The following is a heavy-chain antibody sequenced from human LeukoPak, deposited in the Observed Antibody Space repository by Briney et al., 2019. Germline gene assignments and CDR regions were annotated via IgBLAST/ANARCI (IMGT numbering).Heavy chain of an antibody. V-gene: IGHV1-69*11. CDR1: GGTFSSYA. CDR3: AREGYSYGLGYYMDV. J-gene: IGHJ6*03. Sequence: SVKVSCKASGGTFSSYAISWVRQAPGQGLEWMGRIIPIVGTANYAQKFQGRVTITADESTSTAYMELSSLRSEDTAVYYCAREGYSYGLGYYMDVWGKGTTVTVSS. D-gene: IGHD5-18*01. CDR2: IIPIVGTA.